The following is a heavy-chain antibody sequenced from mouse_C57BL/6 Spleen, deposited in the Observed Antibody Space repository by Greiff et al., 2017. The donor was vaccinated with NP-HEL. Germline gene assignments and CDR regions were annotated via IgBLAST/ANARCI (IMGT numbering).Heavy chain of an antibody. J-gene: IGHJ2*01. CDR1: GYTFTSYW. CDR2: IDPSDSDT. D-gene: IGHD2-13*01. Sequence: QVQLQQPGAELVRPGSSVKLSCKASGYTFTSYWMHWVKQRPIQGLEWIGNIDPSDSDTHYNQKFKDKATLTVDKSSSTAYMQLSSLTSEDSAVYYCARCDVSCYFDYWGKGTTLTVSS. CDR3: ARCDVSCYFDY. V-gene: IGHV1-52*01.